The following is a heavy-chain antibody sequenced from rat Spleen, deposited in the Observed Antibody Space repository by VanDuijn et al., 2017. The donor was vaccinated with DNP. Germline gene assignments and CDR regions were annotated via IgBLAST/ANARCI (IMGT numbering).Heavy chain of an antibody. CDR1: NYSITSNY. V-gene: IGHV3-1*01. CDR3: ARGLNYGGFIYSWYFDF. J-gene: IGHJ1*01. D-gene: IGHD1-11*01. Sequence: EVQLQESRPGLVKPSQSLSLTCSVTNYSITSNYWGWIRKFPGNKMEWIGHISYSGSTSYNPSLKSRISITRDTSKNQFFLQLNSVTTEDIATYYCARGLNYGGFIYSWYFDFWGPGTMVTVSS. CDR2: ISYSGST.